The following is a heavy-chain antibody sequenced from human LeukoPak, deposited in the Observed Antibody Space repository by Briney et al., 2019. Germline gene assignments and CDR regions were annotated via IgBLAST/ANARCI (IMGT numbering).Heavy chain of an antibody. CDR2: LSGSGGST. CDR1: GFTFSSYG. V-gene: IGHV3-23*01. J-gene: IGHJ4*02. CDR3: AKGRQLGSYDY. Sequence: GGSLRLSCAASGFTFSSYGMHWVRQAPGKGLEWVSGLSGSGGSTYYADSVKGRFTISRDNSKNTLYLQMNSLRAEDTAVYYCAKGRQLGSYDYWGQGTLVTVSS. D-gene: IGHD6-6*01.